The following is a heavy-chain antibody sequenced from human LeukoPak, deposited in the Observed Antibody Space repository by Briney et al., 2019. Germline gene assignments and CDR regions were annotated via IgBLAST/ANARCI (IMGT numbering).Heavy chain of an antibody. CDR2: ISYDGSNK. Sequence: GRSLRLSCAASGFTFSSYAMHWVRQAPGKGLEWVAVISYDGSNKYYADSVKGRFTISRDNSKNALYVQMNSLRAEDTAVYYCARRDSNSSLVYWGQGTLVTVSS. J-gene: IGHJ4*02. CDR3: ARRDSNSSLVY. D-gene: IGHD6-6*01. V-gene: IGHV3-30*01. CDR1: GFTFSSYA.